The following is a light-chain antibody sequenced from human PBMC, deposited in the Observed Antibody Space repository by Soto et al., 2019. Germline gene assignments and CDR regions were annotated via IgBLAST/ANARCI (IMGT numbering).Light chain of an antibody. V-gene: IGLV2-14*03. CDR3: CSYTSTSTVV. CDR2: EVF. CDR1: SSDVGGYNY. Sequence: QSALTQPASVSGSPGQSITISCTGTSSDVGGYNYVSWYQQHPGKVPKLVICEVFRRPSGISDRFSGSKSGNTASLTISGLQAEDEADYYCCSYTSTSTVVFGGGTKLTVL. J-gene: IGLJ2*01.